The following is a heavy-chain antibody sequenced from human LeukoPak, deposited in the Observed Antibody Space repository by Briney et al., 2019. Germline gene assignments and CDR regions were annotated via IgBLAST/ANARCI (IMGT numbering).Heavy chain of an antibody. CDR2: ISGSGVST. Sequence: GGSLRLSCAASGFTFSSFGMSWVRQAPGKGLEWVSAISGSGVSTYYADPVKGRFTISRDNSKNSLYLQMNSLRAEDTAVYYCAKDSSSWSGSFDYWGQGTLVTVSS. J-gene: IGHJ4*02. CDR3: AKDSSSWSGSFDY. V-gene: IGHV3-23*01. CDR1: GFTFSSFG. D-gene: IGHD6-13*01.